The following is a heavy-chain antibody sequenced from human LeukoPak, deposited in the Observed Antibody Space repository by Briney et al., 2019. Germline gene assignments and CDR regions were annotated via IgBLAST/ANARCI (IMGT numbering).Heavy chain of an antibody. Sequence: GGSLRHXCAASGFTFSYHGMHWVRQAAGKGLEWVAFIRSDGSDKYYADSVKGRFTISRDSSKNTLFLQMNSLRPEDTAVYFCARDFEWSFDYWGQGTLVTVSS. J-gene: IGHJ4*02. D-gene: IGHD3-3*01. V-gene: IGHV3-30*02. CDR2: IRSDGSDK. CDR3: ARDFEWSFDY. CDR1: GFTFSYHG.